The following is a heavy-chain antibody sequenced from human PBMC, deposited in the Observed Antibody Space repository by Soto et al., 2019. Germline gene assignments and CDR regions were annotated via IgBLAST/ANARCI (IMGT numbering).Heavy chain of an antibody. Sequence: EVQLVESGGGLVQPGRSLRLSCAASGFTFGDYGMSWVRQAPGKGLEWVGFIRAKAYGGTTEYAASVKGRFTFSRDDSKSIAYLQMNSLKTEDTAVYYCTGVGDYAKVEYWGQGTLVTVSS. J-gene: IGHJ4*02. D-gene: IGHD2-21*01. V-gene: IGHV3-49*04. CDR3: TGVGDYAKVEY. CDR1: GFTFGDYG. CDR2: IRAKAYGGTT.